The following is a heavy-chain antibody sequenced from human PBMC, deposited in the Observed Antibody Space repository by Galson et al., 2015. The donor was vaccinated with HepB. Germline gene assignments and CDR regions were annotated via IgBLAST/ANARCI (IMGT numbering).Heavy chain of an antibody. D-gene: IGHD3-10*01. CDR1: GFSLSTSGMC. CDR3: ARMSHYYGSGSYPSNYYMDV. V-gene: IGHV2-70*01. Sequence: PALVKPTQTLTLTCTFSGFSLSTSGMCVSWIRQPPGKALEWLALIDWDDDKYYSTSLKTRLTISKDTSKNQVVLTMTNMDPVDTATYYCARMSHYYGSGSYPSNYYMDVWGKGTTVTVSS. J-gene: IGHJ6*03. CDR2: IDWDDDK.